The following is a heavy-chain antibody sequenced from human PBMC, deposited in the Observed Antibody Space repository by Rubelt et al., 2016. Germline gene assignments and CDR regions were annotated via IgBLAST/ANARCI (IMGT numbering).Heavy chain of an antibody. V-gene: IGHV1-18*01. J-gene: IGHJ3*02. CDR2: ISAYNGNT. D-gene: IGHD3-22*01. CDR1: GYTFTSYG. Sequence: ASGYTFTSYGISWVRQAPGQGLEWMGWISAYNGNTNYAQKLQGRVTMTTDTSTSTAYMELRSLRSDDTAVDYCARSLNYYDSPRGAFDIWGQGTMVTVSS. CDR3: ARSLNYYDSPRGAFDI.